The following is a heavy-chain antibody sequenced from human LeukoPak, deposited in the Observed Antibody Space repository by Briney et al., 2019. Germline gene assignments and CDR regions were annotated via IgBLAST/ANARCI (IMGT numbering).Heavy chain of an antibody. V-gene: IGHV4-39*06. CDR1: GGSISSSSYY. CDR2: IYYSGST. D-gene: IGHD3-22*01. J-gene: IGHJ4*02. Sequence: SETLSLTCTVSGGSISSSSYYWGWIRQPPGKGLEWIGSIYYSGSTYYNPSLKSRVSISVDTSNNQFPLRLTSVTAADTAVYYCARESYYYDSSGRRHYYFDYWGQGTLVTVSS. CDR3: ARESYYYDSSGRRHYYFDY.